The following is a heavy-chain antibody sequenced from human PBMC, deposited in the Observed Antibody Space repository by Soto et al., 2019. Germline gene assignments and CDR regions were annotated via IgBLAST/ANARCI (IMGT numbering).Heavy chain of an antibody. V-gene: IGHV1-69*01. CDR1: GGTFSSYV. Sequence: QVQLVQSGAEVKKPGSSVKVSCKASGGTFSSYVIGWVRQAPGQGLEWMGGIISIFGTTHYAQRFQGRVTITADESPSTAYMELSSLRSEDKAVYYCATPLAYAMRGWDGLDVWGQGTTVTVSS. D-gene: IGHD2-8*01. J-gene: IGHJ6*02. CDR3: ATPLAYAMRGWDGLDV. CDR2: IISIFGTT.